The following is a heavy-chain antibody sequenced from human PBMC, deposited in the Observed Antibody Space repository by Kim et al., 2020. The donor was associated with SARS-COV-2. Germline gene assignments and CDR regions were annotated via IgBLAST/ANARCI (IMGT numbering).Heavy chain of an antibody. D-gene: IGHD3-3*01. J-gene: IGHJ4*02. CDR1: AFTFGDYT. CDR2: LAWPTGTV. CDR3: AKDKSGDLEY. Sequence: GGSLRLSCADSAFTFGDYTIHWVRLVPGRGLEWVSGLAWPTGTVAYADSVKGRFTISRGNAENSLHLQMNSLRAEDTALYYCAKDKSGDLEYWGQGTLVTVSS. V-gene: IGHV3-9*01.